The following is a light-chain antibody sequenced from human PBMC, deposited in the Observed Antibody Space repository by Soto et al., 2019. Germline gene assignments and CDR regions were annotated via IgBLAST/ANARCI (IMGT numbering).Light chain of an antibody. CDR1: SSNIGAGSD. CDR2: GNS. J-gene: IGLJ3*02. Sequence: QSVLTQPPSVSGAPGQRVTISCTGSSSNIGAGSDVHWYQQLPGTAPKLLIYGNSNRPSGVPDRFSGSKSGTSASLAITGLQTEDEADYYCQSYDRSLSGRVFGGGNKLTVL. V-gene: IGLV1-40*01. CDR3: QSYDRSLSGRV.